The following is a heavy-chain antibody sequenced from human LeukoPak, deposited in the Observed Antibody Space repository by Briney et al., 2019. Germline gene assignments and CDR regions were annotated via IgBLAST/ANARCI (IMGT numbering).Heavy chain of an antibody. CDR2: IDWDDDK. Sequence: SGPALVKPTQTLTLTCTFSAFSLSTSGMCVSWIRQPPGKALEWLARIDWDDDKYYSTSLKTRLTISKETSKNQVVLTMTNMDPVHTATYYCARMLCGGDSEFDYWGQGTLVTVSS. D-gene: IGHD2-21*02. J-gene: IGHJ4*02. V-gene: IGHV2-70*11. CDR1: AFSLSTSGMC. CDR3: ARMLCGGDSEFDY.